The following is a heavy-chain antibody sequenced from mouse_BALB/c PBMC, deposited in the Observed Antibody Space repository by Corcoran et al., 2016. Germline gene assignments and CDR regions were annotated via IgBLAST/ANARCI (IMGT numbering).Heavy chain of an antibody. CDR1: WYTFPNYG. CDR3: GNGKYLDY. V-gene: IGHV9-1*02. J-gene: IGHJ2*01. D-gene: IGHD2-1*01. Sequence: QSQLVQSGPQLKKPGETVKISTRDSWYTFPNYGKNLVKQAPGNGSKWRGWINTYTGETTYADDFKGRFAFSLQTSASTAYLQINNLKNEDMATYFCGNGKYLDYCGQGTTLTVSS. CDR2: INTYTGET.